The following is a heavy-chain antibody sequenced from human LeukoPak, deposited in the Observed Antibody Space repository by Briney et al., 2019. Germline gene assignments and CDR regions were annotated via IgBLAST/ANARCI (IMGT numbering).Heavy chain of an antibody. V-gene: IGHV3-74*01. CDR2: INTDGSTT. CDR3: ARQLTAESY. Sequence: PGGSLRLSCAASGFTFSNYRMHWVRQAPGKGLVWVSLINTDGSTTSYADSVKGRFTISRDNAKDTLYLQLNSLRAEDTAVYYCARQLTAESYWGQGTLVTVSS. D-gene: IGHD7-27*01. J-gene: IGHJ4*02. CDR1: GFTFSNYR.